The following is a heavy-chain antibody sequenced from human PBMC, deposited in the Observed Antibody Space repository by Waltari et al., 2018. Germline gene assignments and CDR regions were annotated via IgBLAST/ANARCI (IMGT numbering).Heavy chain of an antibody. D-gene: IGHD5-12*01. CDR2: MSYSGAT. V-gene: IGHV4-39*01. J-gene: IGHJ3*01. Sequence: QLQLQESGPGLVKPSETLSLTCSVSGVSITSNRPYWGWIRQPPGQGLEWIGTMSYSGATYSSPSLQSRVTISRDTSKNQLSLKLGSVTAADTAVYYCATYIGASVGTAAFDVWGQGTMVTVSS. CDR3: ATYIGASVGTAAFDV. CDR1: GVSITSNRPY.